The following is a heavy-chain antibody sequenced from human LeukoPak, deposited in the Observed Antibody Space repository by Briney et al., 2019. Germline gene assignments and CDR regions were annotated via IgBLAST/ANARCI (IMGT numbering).Heavy chain of an antibody. CDR1: SYSISSGDY. CDR2: IYHSGST. V-gene: IGHV4-38-2*01. J-gene: IGHJ4*02. CDR3: ARSPYYFDSSGYHGAYYFDY. D-gene: IGHD3-22*01. Sequence: SETLSLTCAVSSYSISSGDYWGWIRQPPGKGLEWIGSIYHSGSTYNNPSLKSRVTILVDTSENQFSLKLGSVTAADTAVYYCARSPYYFDSSGYHGAYYFDYWGQGTLVTVSS.